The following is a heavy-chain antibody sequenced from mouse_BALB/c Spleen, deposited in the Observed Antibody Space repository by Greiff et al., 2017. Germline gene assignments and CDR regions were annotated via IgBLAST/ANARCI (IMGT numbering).Heavy chain of an antibody. J-gene: IGHJ4*01. D-gene: IGHD2-14*01. CDR1: GFTFTDYY. Sequence: EVKLVESGGGLVQPGGSLRLSCAPSGFTFTDYYMSWVRQPPGKALEWLGFIRNKANGYTTEYSASVKGRFTISRDNSQSILYLQMNTLRAEDSATYYCARGGGNYAMDYWGQGTSVTVSS. CDR2: IRNKANGYTT. CDR3: ARGGGNYAMDY. V-gene: IGHV7-3*02.